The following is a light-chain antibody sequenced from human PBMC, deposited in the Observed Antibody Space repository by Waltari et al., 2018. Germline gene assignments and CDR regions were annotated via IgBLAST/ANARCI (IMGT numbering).Light chain of an antibody. V-gene: IGKV3-20*01. CDR1: QRVSSNY. CDR3: QQYGNSPPTT. J-gene: IGKJ4*01. CDR2: DTS. Sequence: EIVLTQSPGTLSLSPGERATLSCTTSQRVSSNYLAWYLQKPGQAPRLLIYDTSKRASGIPDRFSGNGSGTDFALTISRLEPEDFALYYCQQYGNSPPTTFGGGTKVEIK.